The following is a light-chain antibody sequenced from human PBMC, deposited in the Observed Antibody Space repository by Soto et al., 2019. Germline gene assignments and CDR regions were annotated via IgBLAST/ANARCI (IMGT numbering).Light chain of an antibody. J-gene: IGKJ5*01. CDR1: QSVSSY. CDR3: QQRSNWPPVT. CDR2: DAS. V-gene: IGKV3-11*01. Sequence: EIVLTQSPATLSLSPGERATLSCRASQSVSSYLAWYQQKPGQAPRLLIYDASNRATGIPARLSGSGSGTDITPTISSLEPEDFAVYYCQQRSNWPPVTFGQGTRLEIK.